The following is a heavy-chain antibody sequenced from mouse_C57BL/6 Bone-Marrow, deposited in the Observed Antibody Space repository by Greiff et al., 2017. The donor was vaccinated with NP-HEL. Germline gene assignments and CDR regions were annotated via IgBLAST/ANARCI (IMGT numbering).Heavy chain of an antibody. CDR2: INPNNGGT. Sequence: VQLQQSGPELVKPGASVKISCKASGYTFTDYYMNWVKQSHGKSLEWIGDINPNNGGTSYNQKFKGKATLTVDKSSSTAYMELRSLPSEDSAVYYCARGGTAQAWFAYWGQGTLVTVSA. D-gene: IGHD3-2*02. V-gene: IGHV1-26*01. J-gene: IGHJ3*01. CDR3: ARGGTAQAWFAY. CDR1: GYTFTDYY.